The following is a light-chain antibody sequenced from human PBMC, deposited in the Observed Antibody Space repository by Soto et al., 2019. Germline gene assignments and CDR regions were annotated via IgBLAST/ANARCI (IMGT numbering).Light chain of an antibody. V-gene: IGKV3-20*01. Sequence: EIVVTHAPGTLSLSPVEIATLSCRASQSVSISYLAWYQQKPGQAPRLLIYGASSRATGIPDRFRGSGAVTDLTLTISSLEPEDFAVYYCQQYISSPRTFGAGTRWIS. CDR1: QSVSISY. CDR3: QQYISSPRT. CDR2: GAS. J-gene: IGKJ4*01.